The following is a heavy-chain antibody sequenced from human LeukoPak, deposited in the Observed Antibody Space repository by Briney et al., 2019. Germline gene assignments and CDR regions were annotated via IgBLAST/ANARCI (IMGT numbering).Heavy chain of an antibody. CDR1: GFTFSSYS. CDR2: ISSSSSYI. Sequence: GGSLRLSCAASGFTFSSYSMNWVRQAPGKGLEWVSFISSSSSYIYYADSVKGRFTISRDNAKNSLYLQMNSLRAEDTAVYYCARGSSSWYYFDYWGQGTLVTVSS. J-gene: IGHJ4*02. D-gene: IGHD6-13*01. V-gene: IGHV3-21*01. CDR3: ARGSSSWYYFDY.